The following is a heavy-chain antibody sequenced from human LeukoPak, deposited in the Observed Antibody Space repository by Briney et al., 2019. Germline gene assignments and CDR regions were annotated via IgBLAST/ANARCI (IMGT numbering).Heavy chain of an antibody. J-gene: IGHJ4*02. CDR2: INHSGST. V-gene: IGHV4-34*01. CDR3: ARDTRELDDY. CDR1: GGSFSGYY. D-gene: IGHD1-7*01. Sequence: SETLSLTCAVYGGSFSGYYWSWIRQPPGKGLEWIGEINHSGSTNYNPSLKSRGTISVDTSKNQFSLKLSSVTAADTAVYYCARDTRELDDYWGEGTLVTVSS.